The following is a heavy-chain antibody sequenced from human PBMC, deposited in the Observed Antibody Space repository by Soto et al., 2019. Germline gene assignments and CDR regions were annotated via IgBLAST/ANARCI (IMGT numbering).Heavy chain of an antibody. CDR3: ARDIVLVFVAKEGPPGWTDS. Sequence: GGSLRLSCAASGFTFSSYGMHWVRQAPGKGLEWVAVIWYDGSNKYYADSVKGRFTISRDNSKNTLYLQMNSLRAEDTAVYYCARDIVLVFVAKEGPPGWTDSWGQGPLGTVSS. CDR1: GFTFSSYG. CDR2: IWYDGSNK. J-gene: IGHJ5*01. V-gene: IGHV3-33*01. D-gene: IGHD2-2*01.